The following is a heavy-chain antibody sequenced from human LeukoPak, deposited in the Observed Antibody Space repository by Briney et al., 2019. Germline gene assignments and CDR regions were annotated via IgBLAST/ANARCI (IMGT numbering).Heavy chain of an antibody. CDR3: AREGFQLESPYYYYYMDV. Sequence: SETLSLTCTVSGGSISSYYWSWIRQPAGKGLEWIGRIYTSGSTNYNPSLKSRVTMSVDTSKNQFSLKLSSVTAADTAVCYCAREGFQLESPYYYYYMDVWGKGTTVTVSS. J-gene: IGHJ6*03. CDR2: IYTSGST. V-gene: IGHV4-4*07. CDR1: GGSISSYY. D-gene: IGHD3-3*01.